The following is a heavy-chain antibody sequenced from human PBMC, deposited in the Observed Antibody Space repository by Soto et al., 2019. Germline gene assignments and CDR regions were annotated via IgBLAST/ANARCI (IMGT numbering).Heavy chain of an antibody. CDR2: IYWDDDK. J-gene: IGHJ3*02. D-gene: IGHD1-26*01. CDR3: AHCWSLWELLRLGAFYI. V-gene: IGHV2-5*02. CDR1: GFSLSTSGVG. Sequence: QITLKESGPTLVKPTQTLTLTCTFSGFSLSTSGVGVGWIRQPPGKALEWLALIYWDDDKRYSPSLKSRLTITKDTSKNQVVLAMTNMDPVDTATYYCAHCWSLWELLRLGAFYIWGQGTMVTVSS.